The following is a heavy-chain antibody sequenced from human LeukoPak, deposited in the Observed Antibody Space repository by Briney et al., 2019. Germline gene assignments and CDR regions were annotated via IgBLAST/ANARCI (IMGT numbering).Heavy chain of an antibody. J-gene: IGHJ4*02. V-gene: IGHV1-69*04. CDR1: GGTFSSYA. CDR3: ARDGSGYSSSWYVY. Sequence: GASVKVSCKASGGTFSSYAISWVRQAPGQGLEWMGRIIPILGIANYAQKFQGRVPITADKSTSTAYMELSSLRSEDTAVYYCARDGSGYSSSWYVYWGQGTLVTVSS. D-gene: IGHD6-13*01. CDR2: IIPILGIA.